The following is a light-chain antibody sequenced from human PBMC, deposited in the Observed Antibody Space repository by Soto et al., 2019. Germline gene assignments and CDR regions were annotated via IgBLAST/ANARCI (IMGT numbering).Light chain of an antibody. CDR2: KAS. CDR1: QSISTW. J-gene: IGKJ1*01. CDR3: QQYNSDPWT. Sequence: DIQMTQSPSTLSASVGDRVTITCRASQSISTWLAWYQQKPGKAPILLIYKASNLESGVPSRFSGSGSGTEFTLTISSLQPDDFAAYYCQQYNSDPWTFGQGTKVEIK. V-gene: IGKV1-5*03.